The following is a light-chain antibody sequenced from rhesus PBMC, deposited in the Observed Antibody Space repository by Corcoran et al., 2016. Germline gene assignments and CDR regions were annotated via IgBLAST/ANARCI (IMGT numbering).Light chain of an antibody. J-gene: IGKJ3*01. CDR3: MQGIQLPFT. CDR1: QSLLHSGGKTY. V-gene: IGKV2-90*01. CDR2: EVS. Sequence: DIVMTQTPLSLPVTPGEPASISCRSSQSLLHSGGKTYLDWYLQKSGQSPQLLIYEVSNRASGVPDRFSGSGSGTDFTLKISRVEAEDVEVYSCMQGIQLPFTFGPGTKLDIK.